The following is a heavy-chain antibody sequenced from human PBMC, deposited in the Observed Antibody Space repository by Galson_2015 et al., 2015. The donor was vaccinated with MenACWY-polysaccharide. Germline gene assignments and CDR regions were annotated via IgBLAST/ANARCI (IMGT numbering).Heavy chain of an antibody. D-gene: IGHD6-13*01. CDR3: ARAVTRIAAAGTGGYYALDV. Sequence: SVKVSCKASGYPFTSYGVTWVRQVPGQGLEWMGWISTCSGNTNYTQSLQGRVTLTTETSTSTAYLELRNLRSDDTATYYCARAVTRIAAAGTGGYYALDVWGEGTTVIVSS. CDR1: GYPFTSYG. CDR2: ISTCSGNT. V-gene: IGHV1-18*01. J-gene: IGHJ6*04.